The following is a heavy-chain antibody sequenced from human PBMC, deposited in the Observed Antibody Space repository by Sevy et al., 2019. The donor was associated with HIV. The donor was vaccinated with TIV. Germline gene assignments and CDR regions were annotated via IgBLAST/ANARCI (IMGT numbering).Heavy chain of an antibody. V-gene: IGHV4-61*02. D-gene: IGHD2-8*01. CDR1: GGSISSGGYY. CDR2: VYPSGST. CDR3: ARVRTVAGVNGVGWFDP. Sequence: SETLSLTCTVSGGSISSGGYYWSWIRQPAGEGLEWIGRVYPSGSTNYRPSLKSRVTMSVDTSKNQFSLELSYVTAAETAVYYCARVRTVAGVNGVGWFDPWGQGTLVTVSS. J-gene: IGHJ5*02.